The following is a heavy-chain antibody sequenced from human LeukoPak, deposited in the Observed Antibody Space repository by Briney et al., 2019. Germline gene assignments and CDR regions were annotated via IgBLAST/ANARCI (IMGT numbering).Heavy chain of an antibody. V-gene: IGHV3-23*01. Sequence: GGSLRPSCAASGFIFDNYAMSWVRQAPVKGLEWVSAISGSGGSTYYADSVKGRFTISRDNSKNTLYLQMNSLRAEDTAVYYCAKETYYDFWSPFDYWGQGTLVTVSS. J-gene: IGHJ4*02. CDR1: GFIFDNYA. D-gene: IGHD3-3*01. CDR2: ISGSGGST. CDR3: AKETYYDFWSPFDY.